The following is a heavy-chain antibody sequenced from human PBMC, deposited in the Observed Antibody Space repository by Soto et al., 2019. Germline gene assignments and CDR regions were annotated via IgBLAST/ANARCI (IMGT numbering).Heavy chain of an antibody. CDR2: ITYDGSFQ. V-gene: IGHV3-30*18. J-gene: IGHJ4*02. D-gene: IGHD1-7*01. CDR3: AKDRVGGTFYTPLAF. CDR1: GFNFDNYG. Sequence: PRLSCQASGFNFDNYGMHWVRQAPGKGLEWVAVITYDGSFQYYADSVKGRFTISRDNSENTLSLHLNTLKPEDTAVYHCAKDRVGGTFYTPLAFWGQGTLVTVSS.